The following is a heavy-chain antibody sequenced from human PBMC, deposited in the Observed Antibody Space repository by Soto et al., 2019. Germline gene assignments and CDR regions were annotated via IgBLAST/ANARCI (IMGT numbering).Heavy chain of an antibody. CDR3: ARARGGDSGDYASLFDR. CDR2: IHDSGNT. V-gene: IGHV4-30-4*01. CDR1: GGSVSIGDYL. Sequence: VQLQESGPGLVTPSQTLSPTCTVFGGSVSIGDYLWSWIRQRPGKGLEWIGYIHDSGNTYYNPSLKSRVTISLATSRTQFSLKVTSLTAADTAVYFSARARGGDSGDYASLFDRWGQGKLVTVSS. J-gene: IGHJ5*02. D-gene: IGHD4-17*01.